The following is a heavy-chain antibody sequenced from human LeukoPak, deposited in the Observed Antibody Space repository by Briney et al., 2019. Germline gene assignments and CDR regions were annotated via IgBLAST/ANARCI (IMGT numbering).Heavy chain of an antibody. CDR1: GFTFSNYA. D-gene: IGHD7-27*01. CDR2: ISHTGTTM. Sequence: GGSLRLSCAASGFTFSNYAMHWVRQAPGKGLEWVSYISHTGTTMYYADSVKGRFTLSRDNARNSLYLQMNSLRAEDTAVYYCARGHWGLDSWGQGTLVSVSS. V-gene: IGHV3-48*04. J-gene: IGHJ4*02. CDR3: ARGHWGLDS.